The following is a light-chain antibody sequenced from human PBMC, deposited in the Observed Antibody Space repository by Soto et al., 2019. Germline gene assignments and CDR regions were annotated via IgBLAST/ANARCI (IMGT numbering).Light chain of an antibody. Sequence: ETVMTQSPSTLSVSPGERARLSCRASQSARISLGWYQQKPGQAPRLLIDDASTRAAGIPARFNGGGSGTEFTLTISSLQSEDFALYYCQQFHNWPLSFGGGTKVDIK. V-gene: IGKV3-15*01. J-gene: IGKJ4*01. CDR2: DAS. CDR3: QQFHNWPLS. CDR1: QSARIS.